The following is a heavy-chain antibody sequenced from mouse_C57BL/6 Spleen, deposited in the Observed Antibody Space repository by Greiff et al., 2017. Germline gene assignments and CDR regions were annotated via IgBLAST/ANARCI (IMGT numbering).Heavy chain of an antibody. CDR1: GYAFSSYW. V-gene: IGHV1-80*01. Sequence: VMLVESGAELVKPGASVKISCKASGYAFSSYWMNWVKQRPGKGLEWIGQIYPGDGDTNYNGKFKGKATLTADKSSSTAYMQLSSLTSEDSAVYFCARWNYGSTMDDWGQGTSVTVSS. J-gene: IGHJ4*01. D-gene: IGHD1-1*01. CDR2: IYPGDGDT. CDR3: ARWNYGSTMDD.